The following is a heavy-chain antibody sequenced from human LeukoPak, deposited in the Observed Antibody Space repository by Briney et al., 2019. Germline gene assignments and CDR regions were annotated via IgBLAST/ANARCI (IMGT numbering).Heavy chain of an antibody. D-gene: IGHD6-25*01. CDR1: GFTFKTYT. V-gene: IGHV3-21*04. J-gene: IGHJ6*02. Sequence: GGSLRLSCAASGFTFKTYTMHWVRQAPGMGLEWVSSISSSSSYIFYADSVKGRFTISRDNSNSTLYLQMSSLTSEDTATYYCAKFVVQRLLRRGGGLDIWGQGTTVTVSS. CDR2: ISSSSSYI. CDR3: AKFVVQRLLRRGGGLDI.